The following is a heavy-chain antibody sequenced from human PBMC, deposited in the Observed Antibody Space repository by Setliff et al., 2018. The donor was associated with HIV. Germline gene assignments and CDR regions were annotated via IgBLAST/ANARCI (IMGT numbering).Heavy chain of an antibody. CDR3: ARVPIYYYYYMDV. Sequence: PSETLSLTCVLSGGVSISSNYYFWGWIRQPPGKGLEWIGEINHSGSTNYNPSLKSRVTISVDTSKNQFSLKLSSVTAADTAVYYCARVPIYYYYYMDVWGKGTTVTVSS. CDR2: INHSGST. V-gene: IGHV4-39*07. CDR1: GGVSISSNYYF. J-gene: IGHJ6*03.